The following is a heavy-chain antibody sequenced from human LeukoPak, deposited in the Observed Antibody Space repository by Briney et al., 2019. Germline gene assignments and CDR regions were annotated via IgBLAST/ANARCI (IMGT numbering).Heavy chain of an antibody. CDR1: GSTFDDYA. Sequence: GGSLRLSCAASGSTFDDYAMHWVRQAPGKGLEWVSGISWNSVSIDYADSVKGRFTISRDNAKNSLYLQMNSLRAEDTALYYCAKGSGSYYANLAFDYWGQGTLVTVSS. CDR2: ISWNSVSI. V-gene: IGHV3-9*01. CDR3: AKGSGSYYANLAFDY. D-gene: IGHD3-10*01. J-gene: IGHJ4*02.